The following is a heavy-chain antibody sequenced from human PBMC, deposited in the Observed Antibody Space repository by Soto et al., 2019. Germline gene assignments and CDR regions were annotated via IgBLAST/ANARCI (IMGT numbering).Heavy chain of an antibody. J-gene: IGHJ6*02. D-gene: IGHD5-12*01. V-gene: IGHV1-69*13. CDR2: IIPIFGTA. Sequence: ASVKVSCKASGGTFSSYAISWVRQAPGQGLEWMGGIIPIFGTANYAQKFQGRVTITADESTSTAYMELSSLRSEDTAVYYCARGLEGDGYPSYGMDVWGQGTTVTVSS. CDR1: GGTFSSYA. CDR3: ARGLEGDGYPSYGMDV.